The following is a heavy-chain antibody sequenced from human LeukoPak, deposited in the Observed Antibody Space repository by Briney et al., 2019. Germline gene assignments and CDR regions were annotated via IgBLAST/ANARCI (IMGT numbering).Heavy chain of an antibody. CDR1: GGSISSGSYY. D-gene: IGHD2-2*01. Sequence: SETLSLTCTVSGGSISSGSYYWSWIRQPAGKGLEWIGRIYTSGSTNYNPSLKSRVTISVDTSKNQFSLKLSSVTAADTAVYYCAREEAYCSSTSCSVGWFDPWGQGTLVTVSS. CDR3: AREEAYCSSTSCSVGWFDP. J-gene: IGHJ5*02. V-gene: IGHV4-61*02. CDR2: IYTSGST.